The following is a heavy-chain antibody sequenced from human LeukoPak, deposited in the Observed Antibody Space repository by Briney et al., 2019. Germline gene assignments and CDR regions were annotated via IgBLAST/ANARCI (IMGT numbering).Heavy chain of an antibody. V-gene: IGHV3-30*18. CDR1: GFAFSSFG. D-gene: IGHD3-22*01. Sequence: PGGSLRLSCAASGFAFSSFGIHWVRQTPGKGLEWVAVISNDGSNTYYADSVKGRFTISRDNSKNTLYLQVNSLRAKDTAVYYCAKGGLYDSSGYYLDFDYWGQGTLVTVSS. J-gene: IGHJ4*02. CDR3: AKGGLYDSSGYYLDFDY. CDR2: ISNDGSNT.